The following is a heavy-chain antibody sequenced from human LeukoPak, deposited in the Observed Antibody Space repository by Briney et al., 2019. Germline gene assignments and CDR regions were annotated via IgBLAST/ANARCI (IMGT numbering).Heavy chain of an antibody. CDR3: ARAGWFGELLNPEARHYFDY. Sequence: GASVKVSCKASGYTFTSYAMNWVRQAPGRGLEWMGWINTNTGNPTYAQGFTGRFVFSLDTSVSTAYLQISSLKAEDTAVYYCARAGWFGELLNPEARHYFDYWGQGTLVTVSS. J-gene: IGHJ4*02. V-gene: IGHV7-4-1*02. CDR2: INTNTGNP. D-gene: IGHD3-10*01. CDR1: GYTFTSYA.